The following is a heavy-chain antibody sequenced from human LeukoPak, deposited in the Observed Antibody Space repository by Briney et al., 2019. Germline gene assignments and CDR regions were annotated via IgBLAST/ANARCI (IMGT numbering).Heavy chain of an antibody. CDR1: GGSISSSGYY. D-gene: IGHD6-19*01. J-gene: IGHJ3*02. CDR3: ARLLSSDWYKGAFDI. CDR2: IYYSGST. V-gene: IGHV4-39*01. Sequence: SETLSLTCTVSGGSISSSGYYWGWIRQPPGKGLEWIGRIYYSGSTYYNLSLKSRVTFSVDTSKNQFSLKLSSVTAADTAVYYCARLLSSDWYKGAFDIWGQGTMVTVSS.